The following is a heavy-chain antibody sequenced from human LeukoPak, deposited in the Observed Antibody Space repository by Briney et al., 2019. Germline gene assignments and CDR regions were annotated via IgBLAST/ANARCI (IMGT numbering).Heavy chain of an antibody. CDR1: GYTFSSYG. CDR3: ARGGYCSGGSCYSRLMCDF. Sequence: GASVKVSCKASGYTFSSYGINWVRQAPGQGLEWMGWISASNGDTDYAQKVQGRVTMTTDTYTSTAYMELRSLRSDDTAVYYCARGGYCSGGSCYSRLMCDFWGQGTLVTVSS. V-gene: IGHV1-18*01. CDR2: ISASNGDT. D-gene: IGHD2-15*01. J-gene: IGHJ4*02.